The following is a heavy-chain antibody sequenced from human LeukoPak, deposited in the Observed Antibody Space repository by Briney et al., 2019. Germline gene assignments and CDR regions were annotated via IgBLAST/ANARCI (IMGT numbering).Heavy chain of an antibody. V-gene: IGHV3-7*01. CDR3: ATRRCSIAACRASSHHCMDF. CDR2: IRQDGSEG. D-gene: IGHD2-2*01. CDR1: GFIFSDYW. J-gene: IGHJ6*03. Sequence: GGSLRLSWAASGFIFSDYWMTWVRQAPGKGLEWVANIRQDGSEGYYVDSVRGRFAVTRDNAKSSLYLQLNSLRAEDTAVYYCATRRCSIAACRASSHHCMDFWGKGTTVTVSS.